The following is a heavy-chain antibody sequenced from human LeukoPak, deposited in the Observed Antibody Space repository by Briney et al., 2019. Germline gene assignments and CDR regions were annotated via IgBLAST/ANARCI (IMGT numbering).Heavy chain of an antibody. CDR1: GFTFSSYA. V-gene: IGHV3-30*04. Sequence: PGGSLRLSCAASGFTFSSYAMHWVRQAPGKGLEWVAVISYDGSNKYYADSVKGRFTISRDNSKNTLYLQMNSLRAEDTAVYYCARDKSPGIAAADYMDVWGKGTTVTVSS. D-gene: IGHD6-25*01. CDR3: ARDKSPGIAAADYMDV. CDR2: ISYDGSNK. J-gene: IGHJ6*03.